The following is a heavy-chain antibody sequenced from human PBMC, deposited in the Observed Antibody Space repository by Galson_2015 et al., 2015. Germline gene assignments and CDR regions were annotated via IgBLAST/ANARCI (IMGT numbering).Heavy chain of an antibody. CDR1: GYTFTNYG. CDR3: ARERGLDYGDYGY. V-gene: IGHV1-18*01. D-gene: IGHD4-17*01. Sequence: SVKVSCKASGYTFTNYGISWVRQAPGQGLEWMGWVSAYNGNTNYAQKVQGRVTMTTDTSTNTAYMELRSLRSDDTAVYYCARERGLDYGDYGYWGQGTLVTVSS. J-gene: IGHJ4*02. CDR2: VSAYNGNT.